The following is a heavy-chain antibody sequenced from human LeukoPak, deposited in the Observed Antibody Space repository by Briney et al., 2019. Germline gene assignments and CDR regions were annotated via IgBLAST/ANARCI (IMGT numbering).Heavy chain of an antibody. CDR2: ISYDGSNK. Sequence: PGGSLRLSCVASGFTFSSYAMHWVRQAPGKGLEWVAVISYDGSNKYYADSVKGRFTISRDNSKNTLYLQMNSLRAEDTAVYYCANGYCSSTGCYDFDYWGQGTLVTVSS. J-gene: IGHJ4*02. V-gene: IGHV3-30-3*01. CDR1: GFTFSSYA. D-gene: IGHD2-2*01. CDR3: ANGYCSSTGCYDFDY.